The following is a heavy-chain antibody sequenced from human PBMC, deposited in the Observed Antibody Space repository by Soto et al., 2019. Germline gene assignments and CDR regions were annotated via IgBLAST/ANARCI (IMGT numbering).Heavy chain of an antibody. J-gene: IGHJ6*02. CDR3: AREGNWGSQSMGV. D-gene: IGHD7-27*01. Sequence: QVQLVESGGGVVQPGRSLRLSCAASGFTFSSYAMHWVRQAPGKGLEWVAVISYDGSNKYYADSVKGRFTISRDNSKNTLYLQMNSLRAEDTAVYYCAREGNWGSQSMGVWGQGTTVTVSS. V-gene: IGHV3-30-3*01. CDR2: ISYDGSNK. CDR1: GFTFSSYA.